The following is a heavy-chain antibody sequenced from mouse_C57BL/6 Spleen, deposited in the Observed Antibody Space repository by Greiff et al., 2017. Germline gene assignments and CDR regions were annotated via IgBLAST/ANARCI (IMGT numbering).Heavy chain of an antibody. CDR2: ISDGGSYT. CDR1: GFTFSSYA. V-gene: IGHV5-4*01. Sequence: EVQGVESGGGLVQPGGSLKLSCAASGFTFSSYAMSWVRQTPEKRLEWVATISDGGSYTYYPENVKGRFTISRDNAKNNLYLQMSHLKSEDTAMYYCARGGSNYGWYCDVWGTGTTVTVSS. CDR3: ARGGSNYGWYCDV. J-gene: IGHJ1*03. D-gene: IGHD2-5*01.